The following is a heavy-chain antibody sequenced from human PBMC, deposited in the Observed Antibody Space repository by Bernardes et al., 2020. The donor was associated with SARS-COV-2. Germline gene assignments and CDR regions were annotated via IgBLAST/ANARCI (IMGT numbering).Heavy chain of an antibody. CDR3: AKPRSDGYNDFAS. Sequence: TTRFADSVKGRFIISRDNAKNTVYLQMTGLSNKDTALYYCAKPRSDGYNDFASWGQGTLVPVSP. V-gene: IGHV3-74*01. J-gene: IGHJ4*02. D-gene: IGHD5-12*01. CDR2: TT.